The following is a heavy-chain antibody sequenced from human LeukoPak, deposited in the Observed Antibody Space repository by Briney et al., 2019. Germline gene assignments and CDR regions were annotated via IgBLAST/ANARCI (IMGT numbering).Heavy chain of an antibody. V-gene: IGHV3-66*01. Sequence: GGSLRLSCAASGFSVSNNYMNWVRQAPEKGLEWVSVLSSGGGTDYADSVKGRFTSSRDNSKNTLYLQMNSLRAEDTAVYYCARVKPGYYYYYMGVWGKGTTVTVSS. CDR2: LSSGGGT. J-gene: IGHJ6*03. D-gene: IGHD1-14*01. CDR3: ARVKPGYYYYYMGV. CDR1: GFSVSNNY.